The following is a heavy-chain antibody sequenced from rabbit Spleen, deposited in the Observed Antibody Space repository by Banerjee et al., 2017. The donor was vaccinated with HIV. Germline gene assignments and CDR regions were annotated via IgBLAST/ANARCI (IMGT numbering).Heavy chain of an antibody. Sequence: QEQLEESGGDLVKPEGSLTLTCTASGFSFSSRKWICWVRQAPGKGLEWIGCRYVGSSGSTYYASWAKGRFTISKTSSTTVTLQMTSLTAADTATYFCARDTGSSFSSYGMDLWGPGTLVTVS. CDR2: RYVGSSGST. CDR3: ARDTGSSFSSYGMDL. V-gene: IGHV1S45*01. D-gene: IGHD8-1*01. J-gene: IGHJ6*01. CDR1: GFSFSSRKW.